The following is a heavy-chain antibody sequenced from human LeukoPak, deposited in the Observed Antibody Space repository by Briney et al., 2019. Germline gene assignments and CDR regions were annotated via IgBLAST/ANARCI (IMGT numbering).Heavy chain of an antibody. CDR2: IIWNGAGI. CDR1: GFTFDNHA. Sequence: GRSLRLSCAAAGFTFDNHAMHWVRQPPGEGLEWVSGIIWNGAGIIYADSVSGRFTISRDNAKNFLYLQMNSLRTDDMALYYCARSHGEQLLPSVHYYMDVWGKGTTVTVSS. D-gene: IGHD6-6*01. CDR3: ARSHGEQLLPSVHYYMDV. V-gene: IGHV3-9*03. J-gene: IGHJ6*03.